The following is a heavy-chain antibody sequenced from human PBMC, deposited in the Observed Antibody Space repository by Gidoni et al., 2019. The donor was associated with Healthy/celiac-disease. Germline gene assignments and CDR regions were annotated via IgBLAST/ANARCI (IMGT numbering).Heavy chain of an antibody. D-gene: IGHD2-8*02. CDR3: ARAVKGYCTGGVCYRDHYYGMDV. CDR1: GFPFSSYS. V-gene: IGHV3-48*01. CDR2: ISSSSSTI. Sequence: EVQLVESGGGLVQPGGSLRLSCAASGFPFSSYSMNWVRQAPGKGLEWVSYISSSSSTIYYADSVKGRFTISRDNAKNSLYLQMNSLRAEDTAVYYCARAVKGYCTGGVCYRDHYYGMDVWGQGTTVTVSS. J-gene: IGHJ6*02.